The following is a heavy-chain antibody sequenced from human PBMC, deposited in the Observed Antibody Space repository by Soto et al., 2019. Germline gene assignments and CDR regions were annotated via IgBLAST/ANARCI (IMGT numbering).Heavy chain of an antibody. CDR1: GGYISTGAYY. Sequence: QVQLQESGPGLVKPSQTLSLTCTVSGGYISTGAYYWNWIRQHPGKGLECIGSIYYSGNTYYKPSLKSRVAISGHTSENQLSLNLSSVTAADTAVYYCARANYGDYLYFDYGGQGTLVTVSS. V-gene: IGHV4-31*03. CDR3: ARANYGDYLYFDY. CDR2: IYYSGNT. D-gene: IGHD4-17*01. J-gene: IGHJ4*02.